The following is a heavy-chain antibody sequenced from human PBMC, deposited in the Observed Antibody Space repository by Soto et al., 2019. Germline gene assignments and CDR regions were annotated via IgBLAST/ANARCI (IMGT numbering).Heavy chain of an antibody. CDR2: INPNSGGT. V-gene: IGHV1-2*02. J-gene: IGHJ4*02. CDR1: GYTFTGYY. Sequence: ASVKVSCKASGYTFTGYYMHWVRQAPGQGLEWMGWINPNSGGTNYAQKFQGRVTMTRDTSISTAHMELSRLRSDDTAVYYCARRRIVGSTIDYWGQGTLVTVSS. CDR3: ARRRIVGSTIDY. D-gene: IGHD3-22*01.